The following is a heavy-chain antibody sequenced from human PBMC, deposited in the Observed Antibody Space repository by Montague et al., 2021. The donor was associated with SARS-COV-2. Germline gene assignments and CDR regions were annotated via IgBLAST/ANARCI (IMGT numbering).Heavy chain of an antibody. J-gene: IGHJ3*02. D-gene: IGHD3-10*01. Sequence: SETLSLTCTVSGFSIGSGDYCGWIRQPPGKGLEWIGSIYHSGTTYYNPSLHSRLTMSIDTSTNQFSLGLTSVTAADTAVFFCVRERSGGLRNVFDIWGKGTTVTVSS. CDR3: VRERSGGLRNVFDI. CDR2: IYHSGTT. V-gene: IGHV4-38-2*02. CDR1: GFSIGSGDY.